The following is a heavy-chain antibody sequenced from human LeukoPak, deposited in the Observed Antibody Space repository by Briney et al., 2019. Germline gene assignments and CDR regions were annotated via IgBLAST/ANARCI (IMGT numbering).Heavy chain of an antibody. Sequence: GESLKISCKASGYRFNSYLLGWVRQMPGKGLEWMGIIYPGDSENKYSPSFQGQVAISADKSITTAYLQWSSLKASDTAMYYCATSIAVASTPSFDYWGQGTPVTVSS. CDR1: GYRFNSYL. V-gene: IGHV5-51*01. CDR3: ATSIAVASTPSFDY. CDR2: IYPGDSEN. D-gene: IGHD6-19*01. J-gene: IGHJ4*02.